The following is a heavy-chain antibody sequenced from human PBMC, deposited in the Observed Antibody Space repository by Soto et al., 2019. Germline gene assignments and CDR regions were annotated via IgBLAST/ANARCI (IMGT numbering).Heavy chain of an antibody. V-gene: IGHV3-30*18. CDR2: ISYDGSNK. CDR3: AKDRSRREDYYYGMDV. Sequence: PGGSLRLSCAASGFTFSSYGMHWVRQAPGKGLGWVAVISYDGSNKYYADSVKGRFTISRDNSKNTLYLQMNSLRAEDTAVYYCAKDRSRREDYYYGMDVWGQGTRVTVSS. CDR1: GFTFSSYG. J-gene: IGHJ6*02.